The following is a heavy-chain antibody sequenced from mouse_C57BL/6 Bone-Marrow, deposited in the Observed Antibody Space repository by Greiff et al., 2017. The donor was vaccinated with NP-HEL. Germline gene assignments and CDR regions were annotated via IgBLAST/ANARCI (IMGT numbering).Heavy chain of an antibody. V-gene: IGHV5-4*01. CDR2: ISDGGSYT. Sequence: EVQLVESGGGLVKPGGSLKLSCAASGFTFSSYAMSWVRQTPEKRLEWVATISDGGSYTYYPDNVKGRFTISRDNAKNNLYLQMSHLKSEDTAMYYCARITTVVELTGYFDVWGTGTTVTVSS. CDR3: ARITTVVELTGYFDV. CDR1: GFTFSSYA. J-gene: IGHJ1*03. D-gene: IGHD1-1*01.